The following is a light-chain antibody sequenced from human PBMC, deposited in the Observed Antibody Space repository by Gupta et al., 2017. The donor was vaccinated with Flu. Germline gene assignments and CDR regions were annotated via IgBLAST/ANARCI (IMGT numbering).Light chain of an antibody. CDR1: PSLVSRDGDSY. J-gene: IGKJ1*01. CDR3: MHSTRWPWT. Sequence: DDVMTQSPLSLSVTLGQPAAISCRSSPSLVSRDGDSYVSWFHQRPGQSPRRLIYKASNRDSGVPDRISGSGSGTDFTLKISRVEAEDVGVYYCMHSTRWPWTFGQGTKVEIK. CDR2: KAS. V-gene: IGKV2-30*01.